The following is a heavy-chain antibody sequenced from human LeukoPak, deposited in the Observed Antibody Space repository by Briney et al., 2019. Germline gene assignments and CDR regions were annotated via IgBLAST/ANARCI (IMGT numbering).Heavy chain of an antibody. CDR3: ARYVPVRTGTTRASFDY. Sequence: PSETLSLTCTVSGGSISSYYWSWIRQPPGKGLKWIGYIYYSGSTSYSPSLRSRVTISVDTSKNQFSLKLSSVTAADTAVYYCARYVPVRTGTTRASFDYWGQGTLVTVSS. CDR1: GGSISSYY. J-gene: IGHJ4*02. CDR2: IYYSGST. V-gene: IGHV4-59*01. D-gene: IGHD1-1*01.